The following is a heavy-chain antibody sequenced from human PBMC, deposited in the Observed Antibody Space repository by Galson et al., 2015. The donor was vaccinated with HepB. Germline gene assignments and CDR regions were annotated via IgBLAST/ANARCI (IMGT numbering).Heavy chain of an antibody. CDR2: TYYRSKWYS. CDR3: ARLHGSGRDFDC. V-gene: IGHV6-1*01. CDR1: GDSVASNSAA. J-gene: IGHJ4*02. D-gene: IGHD6-19*01. Sequence: CAISGDSVASNSAAWNWIRQSPSRGLEWLGRTYYRSKWYSDYAVSVKSRIAINPDTSKNQFSLQLNSVTPEDTAVYYCARLHGSGRDFDCWGQGTLVTVSS.